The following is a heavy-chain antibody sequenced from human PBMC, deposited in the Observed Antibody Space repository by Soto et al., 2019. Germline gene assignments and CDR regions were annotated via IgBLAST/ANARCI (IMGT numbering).Heavy chain of an antibody. CDR2: IYYSGRT. CDR3: ARILLYITGTTSFHAFVI. D-gene: IGHD1-7*01. Sequence: VPISQNRPVSKDSITRYSPNRLIQPPGKGLEWIGYIYYSGRTNYNPSLKSRVTISVNTSKNQSSLTLSSVTAADTAVYYCARILLYITGTTSFHAFVIWGHGPLVTVSS. J-gene: IGHJ3*02. V-gene: IGHV4-59*01. CDR1: KDSITRYS.